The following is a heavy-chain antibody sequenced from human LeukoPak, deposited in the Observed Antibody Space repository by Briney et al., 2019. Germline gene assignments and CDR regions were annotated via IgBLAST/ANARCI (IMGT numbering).Heavy chain of an antibody. CDR3: AEDRSSWSALLFDY. Sequence: GGSLRLSCAASGFTFSSYAMSWVRQAPGKGLEWVSAISGSGGSTYYADSVKGRFTIPRDNSKNTLYLQMNSLRAEDTALYYCAEDRSSWSALLFDYWGQGTLVTVSS. V-gene: IGHV3-23*01. J-gene: IGHJ4*02. CDR2: ISGSGGST. CDR1: GFTFSSYA. D-gene: IGHD6-6*01.